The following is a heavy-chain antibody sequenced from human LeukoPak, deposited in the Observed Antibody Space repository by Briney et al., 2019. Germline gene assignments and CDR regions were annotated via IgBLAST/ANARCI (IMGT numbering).Heavy chain of an antibody. D-gene: IGHD2-15*01. CDR1: GYTFTSYG. J-gene: IGHJ4*02. CDR2: ISAYNGNT. V-gene: IGHV1-18*01. CDR3: ARDPKAANLEAFDY. Sequence: ASVKVSCKASGYTFTSYGISWVRQAPGQGLERMGWISAYNGNTNYAQKLQGRVTMTTDTSTSTAYMELRSLRSGDTAVYYCARDPKAANLEAFDYWGQGTLVTVSS.